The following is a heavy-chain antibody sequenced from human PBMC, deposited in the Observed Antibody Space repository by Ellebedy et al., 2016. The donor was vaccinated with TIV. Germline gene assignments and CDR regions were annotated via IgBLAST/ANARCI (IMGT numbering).Heavy chain of an antibody. CDR3: AKGRRMVYSTGGLDY. V-gene: IGHV3-11*01. CDR2: ISYSGDLM. Sequence: PGGSLRLSCAASGFTFSGYYMSWFRQAPGKGPEWVSYISYSGDLMYYADPVKGRFTTSRDNAGNSLYLQMNSLRAEDTAVHYCAKGRRMVYSTGGLDYWGQGTLVTVSS. J-gene: IGHJ4*02. D-gene: IGHD2-8*01. CDR1: GFTFSGYY.